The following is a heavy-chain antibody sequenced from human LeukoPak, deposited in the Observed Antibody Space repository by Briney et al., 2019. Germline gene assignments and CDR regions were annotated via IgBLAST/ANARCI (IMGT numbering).Heavy chain of an antibody. D-gene: IGHD2-21*02. J-gene: IGHJ4*02. Sequence: GGSLRLSCAASGFTFSSYAMSWDRQAPGKGLEWVSAISGSGGSTYYADSVKGRFTISRDNSKNTLYLQMNSLRAEDTAVYYCAKDFVGVVTAIFDYWGQGTLVTVSS. CDR1: GFTFSSYA. CDR3: AKDFVGVVTAIFDY. CDR2: ISGSGGST. V-gene: IGHV3-23*01.